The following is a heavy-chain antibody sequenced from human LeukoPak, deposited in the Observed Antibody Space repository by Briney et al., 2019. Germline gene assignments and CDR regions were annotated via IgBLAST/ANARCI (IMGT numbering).Heavy chain of an antibody. CDR3: AKGYSSGWSGFSAFDY. V-gene: IGHV3-23*01. J-gene: IGHJ4*02. CDR2: ISGSGDRT. CDR1: GFSFANSV. Sequence: GGSLRLSCAASGFSFANSVISWIRQAPGKGPEWVSAISGSGDRTDYADSVRGRFTISRDNSKNTLYLQMNNLRAEDMAVYYCAKGYSSGWSGFSAFDYWGQGTLVTVSS. D-gene: IGHD6-19*01.